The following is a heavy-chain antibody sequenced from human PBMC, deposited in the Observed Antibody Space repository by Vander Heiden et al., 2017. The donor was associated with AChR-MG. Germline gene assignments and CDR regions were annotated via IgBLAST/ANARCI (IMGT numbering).Heavy chain of an antibody. CDR1: GFTFDDYA. Sequence: EVQLVESGGGLVQPGRSLRLSCAASGFTFDDYAMHWVRQAPGKGLEWVSGISWNSGSIGYADSVKGRFTISRDNAKNSLYLQMNSLRAEDTALYYCAKGEVGSKGTQAFDIWGQGTMVTVSS. D-gene: IGHD1-26*01. CDR2: ISWNSGSI. V-gene: IGHV3-9*01. J-gene: IGHJ3*02. CDR3: AKGEVGSKGTQAFDI.